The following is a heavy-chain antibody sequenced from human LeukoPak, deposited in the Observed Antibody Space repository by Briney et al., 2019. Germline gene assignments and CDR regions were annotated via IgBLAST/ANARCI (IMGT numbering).Heavy chain of an antibody. CDR2: IKQDGSET. J-gene: IGHJ4*02. CDR1: GFIFSNYW. CDR3: ARLYQHDSSTYRPVDY. Sequence: GGSLRLSCATSGFIFSNYWMSWVRQAPGKGLEWVANIKQDGSETYYVDSVKGRFTIPRDDAKNSLYLQMKSPRAEDTAVFYCARLYQHDSSTYRPVDYWGQGTLVSVSS. V-gene: IGHV3-7*01. D-gene: IGHD3-22*01.